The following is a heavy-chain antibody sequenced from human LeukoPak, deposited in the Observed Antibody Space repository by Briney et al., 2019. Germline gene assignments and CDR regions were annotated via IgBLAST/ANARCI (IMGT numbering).Heavy chain of an antibody. J-gene: IGHJ4*02. CDR2: IYYSGST. V-gene: IGHV4-4*02. CDR1: GDSMSSSNW. Sequence: SGTLSLTCAVSGDSMSSSNWWSWVRQPPGKGLEWIGYIYYSGSTNYNPSLKSRVTISVDTSKNQFSLKLSSVTAADTAVYYCARGSSGYYLPSFDYWGQGTLVTVSS. D-gene: IGHD3-22*01. CDR3: ARGSSGYYLPSFDY.